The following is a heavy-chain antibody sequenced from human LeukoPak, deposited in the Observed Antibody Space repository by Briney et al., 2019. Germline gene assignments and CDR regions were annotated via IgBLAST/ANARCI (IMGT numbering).Heavy chain of an antibody. Sequence: SETLSLTCTVSGGSISDYYWTWIRQPPGKGLEWIGYIYYSGSTNYNPSLKSRVTISVDTSKNQFSLKLSSVTAADTAVYYCARVPSSSSGEGFDYWGQGTLVTVSS. CDR2: IYYSGST. CDR1: GGSISDYY. J-gene: IGHJ4*02. V-gene: IGHV4-59*01. CDR3: ARVPSSSSGEGFDY. D-gene: IGHD6-6*01.